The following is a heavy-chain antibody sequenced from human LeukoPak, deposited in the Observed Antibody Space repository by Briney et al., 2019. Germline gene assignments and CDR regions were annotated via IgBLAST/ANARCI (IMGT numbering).Heavy chain of an antibody. J-gene: IGHJ6*03. CDR3: ARHVTWYCSSTSCYESLWGYYYYYMDV. Sequence: PSETLSLICAVYGGSFSGYYWSWIRQPPGKGLEWIGEINHSGSTNYNPSLKSRVSISVDTSKNQFSLKLSSVTAADTAVYYCARHVTWYCSSTSCYESLWGYYYYYMDVWGKGTTVTISS. D-gene: IGHD2-2*01. CDR1: GGSFSGYY. V-gene: IGHV4-34*01. CDR2: INHSGST.